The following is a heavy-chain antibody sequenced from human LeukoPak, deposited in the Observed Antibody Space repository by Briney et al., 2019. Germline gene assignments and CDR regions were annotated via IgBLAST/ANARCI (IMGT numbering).Heavy chain of an antibody. V-gene: IGHV3-23*01. CDR1: GFTLSSSP. CDR2: ITGSGAST. J-gene: IGHJ4*02. CDR3: AKTRYIPSSGDYFDY. D-gene: IGHD6-6*01. Sequence: GGSLRLSCAASGFTLSSSPMTWVRQAPGKGLEWVSAITGSGASTYYADSVRGRFTISRDSSKNTLYLQTNSLRAEDTAVYYCAKTRYIPSSGDYFDYWGQGTLVTVSS.